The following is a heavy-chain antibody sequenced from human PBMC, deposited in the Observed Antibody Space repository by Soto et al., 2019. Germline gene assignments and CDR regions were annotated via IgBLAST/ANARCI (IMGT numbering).Heavy chain of an antibody. D-gene: IGHD6-19*01. J-gene: IGHJ5*02. CDR3: ARLEVAGTVRSFDP. V-gene: IGHV3-74*01. CDR2: INSDGGST. CDR1: GFTFRNYW. Sequence: GSLRLSCAASGFTFRNYWMHWVRQVPGKGLVWVSRINSDGGSTSYAEFVKGRFTISRDNAKNTLFLQMNSLRADDTAVYYCARLEVAGTVRSFDPWGQGTLVTVSS.